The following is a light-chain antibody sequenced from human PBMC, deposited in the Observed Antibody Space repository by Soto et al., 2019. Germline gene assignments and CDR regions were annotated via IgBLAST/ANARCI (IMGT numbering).Light chain of an antibody. Sequence: EIVMTQSPATLSVSPGERATVSCRASQNINNGLAWYQQKPGQAPRLLIYGPSTRATCIPATFSGSGSATEFILTISSLRSEDYAVYYCQQYHDWPFTFGGGTKVEI. CDR2: GPS. CDR3: QQYHDWPFT. CDR1: QNINNG. V-gene: IGKV3-15*01. J-gene: IGKJ4*01.